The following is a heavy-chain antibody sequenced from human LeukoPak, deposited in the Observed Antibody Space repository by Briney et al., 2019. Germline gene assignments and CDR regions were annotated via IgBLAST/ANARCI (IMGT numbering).Heavy chain of an antibody. V-gene: IGHV3-52*01. D-gene: IGHD2/OR15-2a*01. J-gene: IGHJ3*02. CDR1: GFTFSSSW. CDR3: ARSMSPGGGAFHI. CDR2: IKCDGSEK. Sequence: GGSLRLSCAASGFTFSSSWMHWVCQAPEKGLEWVADIKCDGSEKYYVDSVKGRLTISRDNAKNSLYLQVNSLRAEDMTVYYCARSMSPGGGAFHIWGQGRTLTVSS.